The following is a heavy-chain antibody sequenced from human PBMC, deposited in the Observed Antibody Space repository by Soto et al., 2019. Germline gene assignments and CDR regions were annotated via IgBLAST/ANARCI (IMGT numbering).Heavy chain of an antibody. V-gene: IGHV3-7*03. D-gene: IGHD6-13*01. CDR2: IKHDGSAE. Sequence: EVQLVESGGGLVQPGGSLRLSCSGSGYIFSRYWMSWVRQAPGNGLEWVANIKHDGSAEHYLDSVKGRFTISRDNGKKSVFLQLNSLRADDTAMYYCARLRGAAANFDYWGQGTLVTVSS. J-gene: IGHJ4*02. CDR3: ARLRGAAANFDY. CDR1: GYIFSRYW.